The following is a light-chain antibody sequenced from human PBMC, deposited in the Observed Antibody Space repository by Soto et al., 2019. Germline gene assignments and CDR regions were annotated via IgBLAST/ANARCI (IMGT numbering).Light chain of an antibody. Sequence: EIVMTQSPATLSVSPGERVTLCCRASQSVSSNLAWFQQKPGQAPRLLIYGASTRATGIPARFSGSGSGTEFTLTISSLQSEDFAVYYCQQYNIWPLTFGGGTKVEIK. V-gene: IGKV3-15*01. CDR3: QQYNIWPLT. CDR1: QSVSSN. J-gene: IGKJ4*01. CDR2: GAS.